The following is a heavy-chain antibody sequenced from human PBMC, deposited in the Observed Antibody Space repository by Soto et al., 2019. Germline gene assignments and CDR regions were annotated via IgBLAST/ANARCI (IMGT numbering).Heavy chain of an antibody. CDR2: TYYRSRWYS. D-gene: IGHD2-15*01. Sequence: PSQTLSLTCVGSGDTLSSNSVAWNWVRQSPSRGLEWLGRTYYRSRWYSDYAVSVRSRIDINADTSKNQVSLQLNSVTPEDTAVYCCARCEEDSDYYYYGMDVWGQGTTVTVSS. V-gene: IGHV6-1*01. J-gene: IGHJ6*02. CDR3: ARCEEDSDYYYYGMDV. CDR1: GDTLSSNSVA.